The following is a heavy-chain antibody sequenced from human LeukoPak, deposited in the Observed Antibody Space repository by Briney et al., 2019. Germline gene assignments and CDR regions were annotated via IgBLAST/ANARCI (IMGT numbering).Heavy chain of an antibody. Sequence: APVKVSCKASGYTFTSYDINWVRQATGQGLEWMGWMNPNSGNTGYAQKFQGRVTITRNTSISTAYMELSSLRSEDTAVYYCARGAYYYDSSGYYPWDYWGQGTLVTVSS. CDR3: ARGAYYYDSSGYYPWDY. V-gene: IGHV1-8*03. CDR2: MNPNSGNT. CDR1: GYTFTSYD. J-gene: IGHJ4*02. D-gene: IGHD3-22*01.